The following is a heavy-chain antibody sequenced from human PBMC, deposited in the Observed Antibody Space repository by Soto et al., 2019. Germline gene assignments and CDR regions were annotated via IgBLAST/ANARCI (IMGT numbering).Heavy chain of an antibody. J-gene: IGHJ6*02. Sequence: GGSLRLSCAASGFTFSSYWMHWVRQAPGKGLVWVSRINSDGSSTSYADSVKGRFTISRDNAKNTLYLQMNSLRAEDTAVYYCARRRYDYYYYRMDVWGQGTTVTVSS. CDR2: INSDGSST. D-gene: IGHD1-1*01. V-gene: IGHV3-74*01. CDR1: GFTFSSYW. CDR3: ARRRYDYYYYRMDV.